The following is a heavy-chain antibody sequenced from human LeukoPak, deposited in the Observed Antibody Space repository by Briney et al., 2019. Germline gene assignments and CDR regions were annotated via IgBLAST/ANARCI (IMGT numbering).Heavy chain of an antibody. CDR1: GYTFTGYY. CDR3: ARARSGSDPKAYYYYYMDV. Sequence: ASVMVSCKASGYTFTGYYMHWVRQAPGQGLEWMGWINPNSGGTNYAQKFQGRVTMTRDTSISTAYMELSRLRSDDTAVYYCARARSGSDPKAYYYYYMDVWGKGTTVTVSS. CDR2: INPNSGGT. V-gene: IGHV1-2*02. D-gene: IGHD1-26*01. J-gene: IGHJ6*03.